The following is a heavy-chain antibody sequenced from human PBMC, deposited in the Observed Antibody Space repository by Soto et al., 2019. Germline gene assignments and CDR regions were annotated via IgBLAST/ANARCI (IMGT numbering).Heavy chain of an antibody. CDR2: IYWDDDK. D-gene: IGHD6-19*01. J-gene: IGHJ4*02. CDR1: GFSLTTNAVG. CDR3: AHGSGWLHDY. V-gene: IGHV2-5*02. Sequence: QITLKESGPTLVKPTQTLTLTCSFSGFSLTTNAVGVGWIRQPPGKAPEWLALIYWDDDKQYSPSLKSRLTITKDTSKNQVLLTMTNMDTADTATYHCAHGSGWLHDYWGQGILVTVSS.